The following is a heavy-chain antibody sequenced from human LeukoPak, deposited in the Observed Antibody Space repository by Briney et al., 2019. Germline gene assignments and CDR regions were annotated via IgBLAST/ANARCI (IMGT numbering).Heavy chain of an antibody. V-gene: IGHV3-49*04. CDR1: GFIFSSYS. CDR3: TRDRGAYNLYDY. J-gene: IGHJ4*02. CDR2: IRSKAYGETA. D-gene: IGHD1-1*01. Sequence: GGSLRLSCAASGFIFSSYSMSWVRQAPGKGLEWVGFIRSKAYGETADYAASVKGRFTISRDDSKAIAYLQMNSLKTEDTAVYHCTRDRGAYNLYDYWGQGTLVTVSS.